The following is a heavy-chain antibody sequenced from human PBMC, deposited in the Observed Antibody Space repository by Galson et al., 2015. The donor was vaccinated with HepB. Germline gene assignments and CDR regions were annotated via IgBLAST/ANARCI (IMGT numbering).Heavy chain of an antibody. CDR2: IGYSSGTI. V-gene: IGHV3-48*02. J-gene: IGHJ4*02. CDR1: GFTFSSYA. D-gene: IGHD6-6*01. Sequence: SLRLSCAASGFTFSSYAVHWVRQAPGKGLEWVSHIGYSSGTIYYADSVKGRFTISRDNAKNSLYLQMNSLRDEDTAVYYCARERDAYSSSSRFDYWGQGTPVTVSS. CDR3: ARERDAYSSSSRFDY.